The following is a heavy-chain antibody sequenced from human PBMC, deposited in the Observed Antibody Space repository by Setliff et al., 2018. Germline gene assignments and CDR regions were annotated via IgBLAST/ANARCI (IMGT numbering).Heavy chain of an antibody. J-gene: IGHJ2*01. CDR2: IDHSGRT. CDR3: ARAVDSSGYFPFWYFDL. V-gene: IGHV4-34*01. D-gene: IGHD3-22*01. CDR1: GASFSNYY. Sequence: SETLSLTCTVYGASFSNYYWGWVRQPPEERLEWIGEIDHSGRTKYNPSLKGRVTISVDTSKNQFSLRLSSVTAADTAIYFCARAVDSSGYFPFWYFDLWGRGTLVTVSS.